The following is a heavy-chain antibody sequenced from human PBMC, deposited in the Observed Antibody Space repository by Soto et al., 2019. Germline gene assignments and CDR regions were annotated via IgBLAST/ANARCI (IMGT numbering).Heavy chain of an antibody. CDR2: ITYDGNKK. V-gene: IGHV3-30*18. CDR3: AKDSGPAGWRGAGMDV. Sequence: QVQLVESGGGVVQPGRSLRLSCAASGFTFSDHGMDWVRQAPGEGLAWVALITYDGNKKYYAESVKGRFTITRVISKNTLSLHMNSLRAEDTALYYCAKDSGPAGWRGAGMDVWGQGTTVTV. D-gene: IGHD6-19*01. J-gene: IGHJ6*02. CDR1: GFTFSDHG.